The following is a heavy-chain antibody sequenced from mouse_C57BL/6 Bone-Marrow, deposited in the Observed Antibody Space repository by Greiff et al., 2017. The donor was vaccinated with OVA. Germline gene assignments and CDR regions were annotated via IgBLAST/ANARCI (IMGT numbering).Heavy chain of an antibody. J-gene: IGHJ4*01. CDR3: ARVYDDYPYYYAMDY. Sequence: EVQLKESGPSLVRPSQTLSLTCTVTGFSINSDCYWIWIRQFPGNKLEYIGYTFYSGITYYNPSLESRTYITRDPSKNQFSLKLSSVTTEDTATYYCARVYDDYPYYYAMDYWGQGTSVTVSS. D-gene: IGHD2-3*01. CDR1: GFSINSDCY. CDR2: TFYSGIT. V-gene: IGHV3-3*01.